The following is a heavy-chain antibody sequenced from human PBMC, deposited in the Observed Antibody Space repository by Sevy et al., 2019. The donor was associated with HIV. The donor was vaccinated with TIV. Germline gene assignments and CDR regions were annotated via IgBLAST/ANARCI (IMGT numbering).Heavy chain of an antibody. CDR1: DVSISSGTNY. D-gene: IGHD6-19*01. V-gene: IGHV4-39*01. CDR2: IYYSGTT. Sequence: SETLSLTCTVSDVSISSGTNYWGWIRQPSGKRLEWIGSIYYSGTTYYNPSLKSRVTMSADTSMNQFSLKLSSVTVADTAVYYCARQRGGWYEYDASDVWGQGTMVTVSS. J-gene: IGHJ3*01. CDR3: ARQRGGWYEYDASDV.